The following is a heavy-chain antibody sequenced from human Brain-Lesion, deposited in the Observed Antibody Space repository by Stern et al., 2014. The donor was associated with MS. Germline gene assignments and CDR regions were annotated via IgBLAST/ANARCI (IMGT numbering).Heavy chain of an antibody. CDR2: INAGNGNT. CDR3: AYGVVVAAHYYGMDV. Sequence: DQLVESGAEVKKPGASVKVSCKASGYTFTSYAMHWVRQAPGQRLEWMGWINAGNGNTKYSQKFQGRVTITRDTSASTAYMELSSLRSEDTAVYYRAYGVVVAAHYYGMDVWGQGTTVTVSS. CDR1: GYTFTSYA. J-gene: IGHJ6*02. V-gene: IGHV1-3*01. D-gene: IGHD2-15*01.